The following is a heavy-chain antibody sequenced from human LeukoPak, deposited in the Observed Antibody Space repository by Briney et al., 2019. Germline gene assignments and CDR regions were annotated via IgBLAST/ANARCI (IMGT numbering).Heavy chain of an antibody. CDR2: ISSSSSYI. J-gene: IGHJ4*02. V-gene: IGHV3-21*01. CDR3: ARGGGYSYGYPLDY. D-gene: IGHD5-18*01. Sequence: GGSLRLSCAASGFTFSSYSMNWVRQAPGKGLEWVSSISSSSSYIYYADSVKGRFTISRDNAKNSLYLQMNSLRAEDTAVYYCARGGGYSYGYPLDYWGQGTLVTVSS. CDR1: GFTFSSYS.